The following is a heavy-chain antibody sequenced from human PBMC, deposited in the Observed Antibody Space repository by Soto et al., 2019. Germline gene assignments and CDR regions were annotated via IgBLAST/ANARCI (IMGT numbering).Heavy chain of an antibody. CDR2: ISYDGSNK. Sequence: QVQLVESGGGVVQPGRSLRLSCAASGFTFSSYAMHWVRQAPGKGLEWVAVISYDGSNKYYADSVKGRFTISRDNSKNPLYLQVNSLRAEDTAVYYCARDGGSYTEEYYFDYWGQGTLVTVSS. CDR3: ARDGGSYTEEYYFDY. J-gene: IGHJ4*02. CDR1: GFTFSSYA. V-gene: IGHV3-30-3*01. D-gene: IGHD1-26*01.